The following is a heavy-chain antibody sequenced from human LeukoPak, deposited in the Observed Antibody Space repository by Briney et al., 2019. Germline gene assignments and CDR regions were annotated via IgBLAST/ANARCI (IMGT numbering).Heavy chain of an antibody. CDR2: IVVGSGNT. V-gene: IGHV1-58*01. CDR1: GFTFTSSA. J-gene: IGHJ4*02. D-gene: IGHD3-10*01. CDR3: ARGPYGSGYDY. Sequence: TSVKDSCKASGFTFTSSAVQWVRQARGQRLEWIGWIVVGSGNTNYAQKFQERVTITRDMSTSTAYMELSSLRSEDTAVYYCARGPYGSGYDYWGQGTLVTVSS.